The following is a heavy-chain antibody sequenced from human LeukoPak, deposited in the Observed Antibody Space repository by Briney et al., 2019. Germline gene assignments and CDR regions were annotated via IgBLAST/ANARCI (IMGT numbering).Heavy chain of an antibody. Sequence: AGSLTLSCAASGFTYSSYWLSWVRQAPGKGLEWVANIKQDAMEKDSASSVKGRFTTCRDNAKNSLYLQMNSLRAEDTAVYFSARDSWGLSPFFPFFDYWGQGTLVTVSS. CDR3: ARDSWGLSPFFPFFDY. V-gene: IGHV3-7*05. J-gene: IGHJ4*02. D-gene: IGHD3-16*01. CDR2: IKQDAMEK. CDR1: GFTYSSYW.